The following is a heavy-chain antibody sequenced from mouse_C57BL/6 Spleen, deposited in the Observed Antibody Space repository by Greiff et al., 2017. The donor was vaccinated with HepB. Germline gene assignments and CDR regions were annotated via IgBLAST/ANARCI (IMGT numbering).Heavy chain of an antibody. V-gene: IGHV5-6*01. D-gene: IGHD2-2*01. J-gene: IGHJ3*01. CDR2: ISSGGSYT. CDR1: GFTFSSYG. CDR3: ARHDTMVTTGEFAY. Sequence: EVKLVESGGDLVKPGGSLKLSCAASGFTFSSYGMSWVRQTPDKRLEWVATISSGGSYTYYPDSVKGRFTISRDNAKNTLYLQMSSLKSEDTAMYYCARHDTMVTTGEFAYWGQGTLVTVSA.